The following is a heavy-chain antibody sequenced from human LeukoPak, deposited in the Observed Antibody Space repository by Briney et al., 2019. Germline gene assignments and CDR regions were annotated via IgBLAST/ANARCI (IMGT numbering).Heavy chain of an antibody. Sequence: PGGSLRLSCAASGFTFSSYAMSWVRQAPGKGLEWVSAISGSGGSTYYADSVKGRFTISRDNSKKTLYLQMNSLRAEDTAVYYCAKGIAVAGTFDFDYWGQGTLVTVSS. V-gene: IGHV3-23*01. CDR1: GFTFSSYA. J-gene: IGHJ4*02. CDR3: AKGIAVAGTFDFDY. CDR2: ISGSGGST. D-gene: IGHD6-19*01.